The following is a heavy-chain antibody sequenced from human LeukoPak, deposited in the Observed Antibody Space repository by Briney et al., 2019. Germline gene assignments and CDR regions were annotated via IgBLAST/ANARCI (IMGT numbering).Heavy chain of an antibody. J-gene: IGHJ5*02. CDR2: ICAYNGNT. CDR1: GYTFTSYG. V-gene: IGHV1-18*04. CDR3: ARTPSKCIIAVGARLTACWFAP. D-gene: IGHD6-19*01. Sequence: GSVKVSCKASGYTFTSYGISWVRQAPGQGLEWMGWICAYNGNTNYAHKLQGRVTMTTDTSTSTAYMELRSLRSDDTAVYYCARTPSKCIIAVGARLTACWFAPWGQPTLVTVSS.